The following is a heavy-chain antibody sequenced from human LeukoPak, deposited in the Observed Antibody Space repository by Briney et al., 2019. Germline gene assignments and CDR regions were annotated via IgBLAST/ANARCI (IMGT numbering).Heavy chain of an antibody. J-gene: IGHJ4*02. CDR1: GGSISSSSYY. V-gene: IGHV4-39*01. Sequence: SETLSLTCTVSGGSISSSSYYWGWIRQPPGKGLEWIGSIYYSGSTYYNPSLKSRVTISVDTSKNQFSLKLSSVTAADTAVYYCARRIAAAGTHFDYWGQGTLVTVSS. CDR3: ARRIAAAGTHFDY. CDR2: IYYSGST. D-gene: IGHD6-13*01.